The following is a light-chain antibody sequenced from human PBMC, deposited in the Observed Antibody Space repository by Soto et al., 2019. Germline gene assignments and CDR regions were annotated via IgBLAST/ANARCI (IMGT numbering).Light chain of an antibody. CDR3: QHSESYWT. CDR2: KAS. V-gene: IGKV1-5*03. Sequence: DIQMTQSPSTLSASVGDRVTITCRASQSISTSLAWYQQKPGKAPKVLIYKASRVESGVPSRCSGSGSGTEFTLTSSSLQADDVATYNWQHSESYWTFGQGTKVEIK. J-gene: IGKJ1*01. CDR1: QSISTS.